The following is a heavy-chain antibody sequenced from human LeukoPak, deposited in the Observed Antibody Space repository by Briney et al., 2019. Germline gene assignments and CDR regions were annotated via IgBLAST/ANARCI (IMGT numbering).Heavy chain of an antibody. Sequence: ASVKVSCKASGYTFTSYAMHWVRQAPGQRLEWMGWINAGNGNTKYSQKFQGRVTITRDTSASTAYMGLSSLRSEDTAVYYCARDFAAAGSTLDYWGQGTLVTVSS. CDR3: ARDFAAAGSTLDY. CDR1: GYTFTSYA. CDR2: INAGNGNT. J-gene: IGHJ4*02. V-gene: IGHV1-3*01. D-gene: IGHD6-13*01.